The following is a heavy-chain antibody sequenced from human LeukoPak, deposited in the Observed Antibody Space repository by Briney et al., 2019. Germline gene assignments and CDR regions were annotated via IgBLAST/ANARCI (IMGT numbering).Heavy chain of an antibody. CDR2: IYYSGSP. CDR1: GGSISSHY. V-gene: IGHV4-59*11. CDR3: ARGGIKKYSYGYPWFDP. J-gene: IGHJ5*02. D-gene: IGHD5-18*01. Sequence: SETLSLTCTVSGGSISSHYWSWIRQPPGKGLEWIGYIYYSGSPNYNPSLKSRITISVDTSKNQFSLKLSSVTAADTAVYYCARGGIKKYSYGYPWFDPWGQGTLVTVSS.